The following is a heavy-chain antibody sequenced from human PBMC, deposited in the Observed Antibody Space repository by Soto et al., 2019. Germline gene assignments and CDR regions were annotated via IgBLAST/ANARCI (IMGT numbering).Heavy chain of an antibody. D-gene: IGHD4-17*01. CDR1: GGSISSDNW. CDR3: ARSTVTEDC. V-gene: IGHV4-4*02. Sequence: QVQLQGSGPGLVKPSGTLSLTCAVSGGSISSDNWWSWVRQPPGKGLEWIGEIYHSGSTNYNPSLKSRFTISIDKSKNQFSLELTSVTAADTAVYYCARSTVTEDCWGQGALVTVSS. CDR2: IYHSGST. J-gene: IGHJ4*02.